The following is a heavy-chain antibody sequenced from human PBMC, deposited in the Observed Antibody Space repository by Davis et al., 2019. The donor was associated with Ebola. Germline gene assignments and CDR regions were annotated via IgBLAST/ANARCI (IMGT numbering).Heavy chain of an antibody. Sequence: GGSLRLSCAASGFTFSDHYMSWIRQAPGKGLEWVATISCSGYSTFYTDSVKGRFTISRDSSKNTVSLQMNSLRGEDTAVYYCAKDIGVTRSRGFDYWGQGTLVTVSS. CDR1: GFTFSDHY. CDR3: AKDIGVTRSRGFDY. CDR2: ISCSGYST. V-gene: IGHV3-23*01. D-gene: IGHD1-20*01. J-gene: IGHJ4*02.